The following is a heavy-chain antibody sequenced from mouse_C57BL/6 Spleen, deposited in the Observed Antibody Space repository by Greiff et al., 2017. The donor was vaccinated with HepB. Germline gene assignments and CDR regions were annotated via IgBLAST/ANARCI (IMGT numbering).Heavy chain of an antibody. J-gene: IGHJ2*01. V-gene: IGHV7-3*01. D-gene: IGHD3-2*02. CDR1: GFTFTDYY. CDR2: IRNKANGYTT. Sequence: EVQGVESGGGLVQPGGSLSLSCAASGFTFTDYYMSWVRQPPGKALEWLGFIRNKANGYTTEYSASVKGRFTISRDNSQSILYLQMNALRAEDSATYYCARYSAAQAGYFDYWGQGTTLTVSS. CDR3: ARYSAAQAGYFDY.